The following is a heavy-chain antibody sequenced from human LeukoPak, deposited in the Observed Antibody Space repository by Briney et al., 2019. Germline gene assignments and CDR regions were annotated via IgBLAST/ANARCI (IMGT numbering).Heavy chain of an antibody. CDR3: ARLIEDKLLYFDSPDY. CDR2: IYYSGST. V-gene: IGHV4-39*07. J-gene: IGHJ4*02. D-gene: IGHD3-9*01. Sequence: PSETLSLTCTVSGGSISSSSYYWGWIRQPPGKGLEWIGSIYYSGSTYYNPSLNSRVTISVDTSKNQFSLRLSSVTAADSAVYYCARLIEDKLLYFDSPDYWGQGTLVTVSS. CDR1: GGSISSSSYY.